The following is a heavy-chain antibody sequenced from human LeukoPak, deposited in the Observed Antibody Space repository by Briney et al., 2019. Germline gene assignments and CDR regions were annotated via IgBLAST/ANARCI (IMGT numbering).Heavy chain of an antibody. CDR2: ITGSGATT. V-gene: IGHV3-23*01. Sequence: GGSLRLSCAASGFTFSGYAMSWVRQAPGKGLEWVSLITGSGATTYYADSVRGRFTISRDNSKNTLYLQMNSLRAEDTAVYYCAKDPTPYYYDSSGDYFDYWGQGTLVTVSS. CDR1: GFTFSGYA. J-gene: IGHJ4*02. D-gene: IGHD3-22*01. CDR3: AKDPTPYYYDSSGDYFDY.